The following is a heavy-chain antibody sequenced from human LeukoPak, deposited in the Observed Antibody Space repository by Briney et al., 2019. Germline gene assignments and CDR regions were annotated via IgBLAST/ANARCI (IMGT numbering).Heavy chain of an antibody. Sequence: PSETLSLTCTVSGGSISSYYWSWIRQPPGKGLEWIGYIYYSGSTNYNPSLKRRVTISVDTSKNQFSLKLSSVTAADTAVYYCARHPFGGGYCSGGSCYIDYWGQGTLVTVSS. J-gene: IGHJ4*02. CDR1: GGSISSYY. CDR3: ARHPFGGGYCSGGSCYIDY. CDR2: IYYSGST. V-gene: IGHV4-59*08. D-gene: IGHD2-15*01.